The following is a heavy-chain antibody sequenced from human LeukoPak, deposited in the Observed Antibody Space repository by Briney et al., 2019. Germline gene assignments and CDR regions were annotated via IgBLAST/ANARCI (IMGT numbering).Heavy chain of an antibody. CDR1: GVSISSYH. Sequence: SETLSLTCTVSGVSISSYHWSWIRQPPGKGLEWIGYIYYGGRANYNPSLESRVTISIDTSKQHFSLKLSSVTAADTAIYYCARDQTTPYSSGWLDYWGQGTLVTVSS. V-gene: IGHV4-59*01. CDR2: IYYGGRA. J-gene: IGHJ4*02. D-gene: IGHD6-19*01. CDR3: ARDQTTPYSSGWLDY.